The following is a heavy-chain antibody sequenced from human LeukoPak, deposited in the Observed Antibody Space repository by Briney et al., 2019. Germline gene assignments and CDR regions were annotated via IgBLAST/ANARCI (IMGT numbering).Heavy chain of an antibody. V-gene: IGHV1-46*04. D-gene: IGHD4-11*01. CDR2: INPRGGST. Sequence: ASVKASFKASGYTFTSYYMHWVRQAPGQGLEWMGIINPRGGSTTYAQKLQGAVTMTRDTSTGTVYMELSSLNSEDTAVYFCARGSTIVGPPDYWGQGTLVTVSS. CDR3: ARGSTIVGPPDY. CDR1: GYTFTSYY. J-gene: IGHJ4*02.